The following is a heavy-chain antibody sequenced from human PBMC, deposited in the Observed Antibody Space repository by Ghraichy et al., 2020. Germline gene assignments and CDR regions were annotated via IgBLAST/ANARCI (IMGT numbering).Heavy chain of an antibody. D-gene: IGHD6-19*01. V-gene: IGHV6-1*01. CDR1: GDSVSSNSAA. Sequence: SQTLSITCAISGDSVSSNSAAWNWIRQSPSRVLEWLGRTYYRSKWYNDYAVSVKSRITINPDTSKNQFSLQLNSVTPEDTAVYYCARSHPKEWLVHGFDYWGQGTLVTVSS. CDR3: ARSHPKEWLVHGFDY. CDR2: TYYRSKWYN. J-gene: IGHJ4*02.